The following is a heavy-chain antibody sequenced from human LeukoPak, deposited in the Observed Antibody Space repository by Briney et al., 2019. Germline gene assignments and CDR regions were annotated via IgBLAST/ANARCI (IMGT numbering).Heavy chain of an antibody. CDR2: IRSKANSYAT. J-gene: IGHJ4*02. Sequence: GGSLRLSCAASGFTFSGSAMHWVRQAPGKGLGWVGRIRSKANSYATAYAASVKGRFTISRDDSKNTAYLQMNSLKIEDTAVYYCTRPYSSGYYWGQGTLVTVSS. CDR3: TRPYSSGYY. CDR1: GFTFSGSA. D-gene: IGHD6-19*01. V-gene: IGHV3-73*01.